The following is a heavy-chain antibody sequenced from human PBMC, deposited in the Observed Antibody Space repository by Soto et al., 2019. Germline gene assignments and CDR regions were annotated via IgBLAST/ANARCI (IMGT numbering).Heavy chain of an antibody. V-gene: IGHV3-74*01. CDR1: GFTFSSYW. CDR3: ARGLPLYYYDSSGAFDI. J-gene: IGHJ3*02. D-gene: IGHD3-22*01. Sequence: GGSLRLSCAASGFTFSSYWMHWVRQAPGKGLVWVSRINSDGRSTSYADSVKGRFTISRDNAKNTLYLQMNSLRAEDTAVYYCARGLPLYYYDSSGAFDIWGQGTMVTVSS. CDR2: INSDGRST.